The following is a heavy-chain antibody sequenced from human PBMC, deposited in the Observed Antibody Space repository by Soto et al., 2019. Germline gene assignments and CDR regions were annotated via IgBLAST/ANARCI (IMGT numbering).Heavy chain of an antibody. D-gene: IGHD3-3*01. CDR3: ARDQGITTFGVYSMYYYGMDV. CDR2: INPSGGST. CDR1: GYTFTSYY. Sequence: ASVKVSCKASGYTFTSYYMHWVRQAPGQGLEWMGIINPSGGSTSYAQKFQGRVTMTRDTSTSTVYMELSSLRSEDTAVYYCARDQGITTFGVYSMYYYGMDVWGQGTTVTVS. J-gene: IGHJ6*02. V-gene: IGHV1-46*03.